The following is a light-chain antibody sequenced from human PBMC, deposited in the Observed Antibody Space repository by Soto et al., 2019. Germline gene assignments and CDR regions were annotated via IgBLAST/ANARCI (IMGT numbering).Light chain of an antibody. CDR1: QAISNY. J-gene: IGKJ1*01. V-gene: IGKV1-27*01. Sequence: DIQMTQSPSSLSASVGDRVTITCRASQAISNYLAWYQQRPGQVPRLVIYDASTLQSGVPSRFSGGRSGTEFTLTISNLQPVDVATYYCQRYNSVPRTFGQGTKVEIK. CDR3: QRYNSVPRT. CDR2: DAS.